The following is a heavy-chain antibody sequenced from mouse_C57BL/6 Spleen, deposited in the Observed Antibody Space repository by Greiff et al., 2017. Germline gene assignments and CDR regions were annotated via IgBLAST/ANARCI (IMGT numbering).Heavy chain of an antibody. Sequence: VQLQQSGPELVKPGASVKMSCKASGYTFTDYNMNWVKQSHGKSLEWIGDINPNNGGTSYNQKFKGKATLTVNKSSSTAYMELRSLTSEDSAVYYSARRDFRGWYFDVWGKGTSVTVSS. V-gene: IGHV1-22*01. D-gene: IGHD3-3*01. CDR3: ARRDFRGWYFDV. CDR2: INPNNGGT. J-gene: IGHJ1*03. CDR1: GYTFTDYN.